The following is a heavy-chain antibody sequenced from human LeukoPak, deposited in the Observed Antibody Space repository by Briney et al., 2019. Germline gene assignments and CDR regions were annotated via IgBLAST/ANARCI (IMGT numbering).Heavy chain of an antibody. CDR1: GGSFSGYY. V-gene: IGHV4-34*01. Sequence: SETLSLTCAVYGGSFSGYYWSWIRQPPGKGLEWIGEINHSGSTNYNPALKSRVTISVDTSKNQFSLKLSSVTAADTAVYYCARVGSSSWLGEREGFDYWGQGTLVTVSS. CDR2: INHSGST. D-gene: IGHD6-13*01. CDR3: ARVGSSSWLGEREGFDY. J-gene: IGHJ4*02.